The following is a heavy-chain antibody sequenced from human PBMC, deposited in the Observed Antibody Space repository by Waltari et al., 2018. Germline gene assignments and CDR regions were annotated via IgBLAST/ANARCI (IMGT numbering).Heavy chain of an antibody. V-gene: IGHV4-61*02. CDR1: GCSISRGIYS. CDR3: ARDPNYYDFWSGYHSGMDV. Sequence: QVQLQESGPGLVKPSQTLSLTCTVSGCSISRGIYSCTWIRQPAGTGLEWIGRIYTSGSTNYNPSLKSRVTISVDTSKNQFSLKLSSVTAADTAVYYCARDPNYYDFWSGYHSGMDVWAKGPRSPSP. CDR2: IYTSGST. D-gene: IGHD3-3*01. J-gene: IGHJ6*02.